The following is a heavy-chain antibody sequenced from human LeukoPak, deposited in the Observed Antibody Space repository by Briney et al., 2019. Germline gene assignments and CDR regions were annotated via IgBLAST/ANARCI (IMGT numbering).Heavy chain of an antibody. CDR2: IYYSGST. CDR1: GGSISSSSYY. V-gene: IGHV4-39*01. Sequence: SETLSLTCTVSGGSISSSSYYWGWIRQPPGKGLEWIGSIYYSGSTYYNPSLKSRVTISVDTSKNQFSLKLSSVTAAETAVYYCARRTYYDFWSGYGWFDPWGQGTLVTVSS. CDR3: ARRTYYDFWSGYGWFDP. D-gene: IGHD3-3*01. J-gene: IGHJ5*02.